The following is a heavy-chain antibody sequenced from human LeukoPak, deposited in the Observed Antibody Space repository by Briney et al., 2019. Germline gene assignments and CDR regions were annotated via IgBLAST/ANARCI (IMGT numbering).Heavy chain of an antibody. CDR3: AKDGNYYGSGSLDY. CDR1: GFTFSNYA. D-gene: IGHD3-10*01. V-gene: IGHV3-23*01. J-gene: IGHJ4*02. Sequence: PGGSLRLSCATSGFTFSNYAMSWVRQAPGRGLEWVSGVSGSGGSTYYADSVKGRFTTSRDNSKNTLFLQMNSLRAEDTALYYCAKDGNYYGSGSLDYWGQGTLVTVSS. CDR2: VSGSGGST.